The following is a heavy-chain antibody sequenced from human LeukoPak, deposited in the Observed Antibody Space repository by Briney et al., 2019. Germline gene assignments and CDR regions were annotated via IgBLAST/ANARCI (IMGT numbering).Heavy chain of an antibody. Sequence: ASVKVSCKASGYTFTSYGISWVRQAPGQGLERMGWISAYNGNTNYAQKLQGRVTMTTDTSTSTAYMELRSLRSDDTAVYYCARDLGSSGWYLNYYNWFDPWGQGTLVTVSS. CDR2: ISAYNGNT. D-gene: IGHD6-19*01. J-gene: IGHJ5*02. V-gene: IGHV1-18*01. CDR1: GYTFTSYG. CDR3: ARDLGSSGWYLNYYNWFDP.